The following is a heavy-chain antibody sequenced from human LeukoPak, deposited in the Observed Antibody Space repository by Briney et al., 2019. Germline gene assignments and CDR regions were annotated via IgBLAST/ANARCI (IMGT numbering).Heavy chain of an antibody. CDR3: ARGRNIEMTTMSGGSDY. CDR2: LNPNSGDT. D-gene: IGHD5-24*01. CDR1: GYTFTDYY. V-gene: IGHV1-2*02. J-gene: IGHJ4*02. Sequence: GASVKVSCKASGYTFTDYYMHWVRQAPGQGLEWMGWLNPNSGDTNYAQKFQGGVSMTRDTSISTAYLDLSDLRSDDTAVYYCARGRNIEMTTMSGGSDYWGQGTLVTV.